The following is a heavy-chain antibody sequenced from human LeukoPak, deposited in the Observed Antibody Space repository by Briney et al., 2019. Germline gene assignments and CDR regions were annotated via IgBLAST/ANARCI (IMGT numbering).Heavy chain of an antibody. CDR2: ISGSGDAT. D-gene: IGHD2-21*02. Sequence: PGGSLRLSCAASGFNFNNYAMSWVRQAPGKGLEWVSAISGSGDATYYADSVKGRFTISRDNPKNTLYLQVNSLRAEDTAVYYCTNCARAGGYCYYDYWGQGTLVTVSS. V-gene: IGHV3-23*01. CDR3: TNCARAGGYCYYDY. CDR1: GFNFNNYA. J-gene: IGHJ4*02.